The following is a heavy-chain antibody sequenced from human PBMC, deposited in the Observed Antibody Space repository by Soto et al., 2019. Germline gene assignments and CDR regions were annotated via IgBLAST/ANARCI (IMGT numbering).Heavy chain of an antibody. CDR3: ARVYQYDYGGKSDY. Sequence: GASVKVSCKASGGTFSSYAISWVRQAPGQGLEWMGGIIPIFGTANYAQKFQGRVTITADESTSTAYMELSSLRSEDTAVYYCARVYQYDYGGKSDYWGQGTLVTVSS. CDR1: GGTFSSYA. V-gene: IGHV1-69*13. D-gene: IGHD4-17*01. J-gene: IGHJ4*02. CDR2: IIPIFGTA.